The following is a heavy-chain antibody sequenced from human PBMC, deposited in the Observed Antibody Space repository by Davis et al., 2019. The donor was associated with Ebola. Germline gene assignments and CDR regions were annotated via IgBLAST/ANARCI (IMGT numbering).Heavy chain of an antibody. CDR2: IYRDGRT. D-gene: IGHD4-17*01. CDR1: GFIVSDKY. V-gene: IGHV3-53*01. Sequence: GGSLRLSCAASGFIVSDKYMSWVRQAPGKGLEWVSVIYRDGRTYHADSVKGRFTISRDNSKNTVYLQMNSLRAEDTAMYYCTRHVSGDFWYFDLWGRGTLVTVSS. CDR3: TRHVSGDFWYFDL. J-gene: IGHJ2*01.